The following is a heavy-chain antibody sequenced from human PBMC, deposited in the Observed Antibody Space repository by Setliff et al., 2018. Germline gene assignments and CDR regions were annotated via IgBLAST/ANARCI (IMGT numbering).Heavy chain of an antibody. D-gene: IGHD6-19*01. Sequence: SETLSLTCAVSGYSISSDYYWGWIRQPPGKGLEWIGSIYHSGSTYYNPSLKSRVTISVDTSKNQFSLELSSVTAADMAVYYCAREQWLDPPGYYYMGVWAKGTTVTV. CDR1: GYSISSDYY. J-gene: IGHJ6*03. V-gene: IGHV4-38-2*02. CDR2: IYHSGST. CDR3: AREQWLDPPGYYYMGV.